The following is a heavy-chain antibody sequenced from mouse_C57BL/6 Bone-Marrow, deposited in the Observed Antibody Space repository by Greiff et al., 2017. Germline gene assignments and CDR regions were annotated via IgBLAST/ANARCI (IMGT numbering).Heavy chain of an antibody. V-gene: IGHV1-81*01. Sequence: QVQLQQSGAELARPGASVKLSCKASGYTFTSYGISWVKQRTGQGLEWIGEIYPRSGNTYYNEKFKGKATLTADKSSSTAYMELHSLTSEDSAVYFCASFITTVVGTGFAYWGQGTLVTVSA. D-gene: IGHD1-1*01. CDR2: IYPRSGNT. CDR3: ASFITTVVGTGFAY. J-gene: IGHJ3*01. CDR1: GYTFTSYG.